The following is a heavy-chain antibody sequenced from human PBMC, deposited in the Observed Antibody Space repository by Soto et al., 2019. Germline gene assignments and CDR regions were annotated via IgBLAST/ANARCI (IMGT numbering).Heavy chain of an antibody. CDR1: GFSLSTSGVG. V-gene: IGHV2-5*02. D-gene: IGHD6-19*01. CDR2: IYWDDDK. CDR3: AHRRSRIAVAGTHFDY. Sequence: QITLKESGPTLVKPTQTLTLTCTFSGFSLSTSGVGVGWIRQPPGKALEWLALIYWDDDKRYSPSLKSRLTITKDTSKNQVVLTRTNMDPVDTATYYCAHRRSRIAVAGTHFDYWGQGTLVTVSS. J-gene: IGHJ4*02.